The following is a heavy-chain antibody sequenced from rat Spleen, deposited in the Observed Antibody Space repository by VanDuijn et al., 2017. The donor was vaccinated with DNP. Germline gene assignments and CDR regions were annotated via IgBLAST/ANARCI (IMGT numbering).Heavy chain of an antibody. J-gene: IGHJ2*01. Sequence: EVQLVESGGGLVQPGRSLKLSCVASGFTFNNYWMTWIRQAPGKGLEWVASITNTGGSTYYLDSVKGRFTISRDNAKSTLYLQMYSLRSEDTATYYCRTGSDYWGQGVMVTVSS. V-gene: IGHV5-31*01. D-gene: IGHD5-1*01. CDR3: RTGSDY. CDR1: GFTFNNYW. CDR2: ITNTGGST.